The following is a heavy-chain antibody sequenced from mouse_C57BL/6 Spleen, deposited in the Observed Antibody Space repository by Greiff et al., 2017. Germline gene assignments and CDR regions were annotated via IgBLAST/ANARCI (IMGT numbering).Heavy chain of an antibody. CDR3: ARSGGSSPWAMDY. J-gene: IGHJ4*01. CDR1: GYAFSSSW. D-gene: IGHD1-1*01. CDR2: IYPGDGDT. Sequence: VQLQQSGPELVKPGASVKISCKASGYAFSSSWMNWVKQRPGKGLEWIGRIYPGDGDTNYNGKFKGKATLTADKSSSTAYMQLSSLTSEDSAVYFCARSGGSSPWAMDYWGQGTSVTVSS. V-gene: IGHV1-82*01.